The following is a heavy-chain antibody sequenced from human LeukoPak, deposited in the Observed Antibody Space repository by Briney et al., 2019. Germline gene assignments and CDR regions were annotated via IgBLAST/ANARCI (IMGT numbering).Heavy chain of an antibody. V-gene: IGHV3-74*03. CDR1: GFTFSDYW. Sequence: GGSLRPSCTASGFTFSDYWMYWVRQAPGKGLVWVSSIKSDGTGILYEDFAEGRFTISRDNAKNALYLQMSSLREEDTAVYYCVRGQTIDFWGQGILVTVSS. D-gene: IGHD3-10*01. J-gene: IGHJ4*02. CDR3: VRGQTIDF. CDR2: IKSDGTGI.